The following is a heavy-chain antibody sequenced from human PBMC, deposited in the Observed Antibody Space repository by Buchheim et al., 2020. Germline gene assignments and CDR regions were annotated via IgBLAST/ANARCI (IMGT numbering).Heavy chain of an antibody. CDR3: ARGRIQLWYYGMDV. Sequence: QVQLQESGPGLVKPSQTLSLTCTVSGGSISSGSYYWSWIRQPAGKGLEWIGRIYTSGSTNYNPSLKSRVTMSVDTSKNQLSLKLSSVTAADTAVYYCARGRIQLWYYGMDVWGQGTT. CDR2: IYTSGST. CDR1: GGSISSGSYY. V-gene: IGHV4-61*02. J-gene: IGHJ6*02. D-gene: IGHD5-18*01.